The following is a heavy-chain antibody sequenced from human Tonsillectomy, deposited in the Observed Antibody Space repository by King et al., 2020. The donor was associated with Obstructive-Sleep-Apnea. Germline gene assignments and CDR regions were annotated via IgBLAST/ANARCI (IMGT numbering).Heavy chain of an antibody. D-gene: IGHD3-9*01. CDR1: GGSISRYY. CDR2: MYDNGSP. CDR3: AIWVDISTGYFDY. J-gene: IGHJ4*02. V-gene: IGHV4-59*08. Sequence: VQLQESGPGLVKPSETLSLTCAVSGGSISRYYWNWIRQPPGKGLEWIGYMYDNGSPNYNPSLKSRVTISVDTSKSQFSLKLTSVTAADTAVYYCAIWVDISTGYFDYWSQGTLVTVSS.